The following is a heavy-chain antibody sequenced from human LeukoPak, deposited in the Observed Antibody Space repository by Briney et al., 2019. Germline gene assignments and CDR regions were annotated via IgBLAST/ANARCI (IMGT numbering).Heavy chain of an antibody. Sequence: PGGSLRLSCAASGFSFSDYYMSWIRQPPGKGLEWIGYIYYSGSTNYNPSLKSRVTISVDTSKNQLSLKLSSVTAADTAVYYCARGVSSTYYYDSSGLDYWGQGTLVTVSS. CDR2: IYYSGST. D-gene: IGHD3-22*01. V-gene: IGHV4-59*01. CDR1: GFSFSDYY. J-gene: IGHJ4*02. CDR3: ARGVSSTYYYDSSGLDY.